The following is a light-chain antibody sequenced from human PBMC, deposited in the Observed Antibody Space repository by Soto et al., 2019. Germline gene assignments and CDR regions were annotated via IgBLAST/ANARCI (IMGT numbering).Light chain of an antibody. CDR2: DNN. Sequence: QSALTQPPSSPAAPGQKVTISCSGSSSNIGRNHVSWYQQLPGTAPKLLIYDNNKRPSGIPDRFSGSKSDTSATLGITGLQTGDEADYYCATWDGKVFGTGTKVTVL. CDR3: ATWDGKV. J-gene: IGLJ1*01. CDR1: SSNIGRNH. V-gene: IGLV1-51*01.